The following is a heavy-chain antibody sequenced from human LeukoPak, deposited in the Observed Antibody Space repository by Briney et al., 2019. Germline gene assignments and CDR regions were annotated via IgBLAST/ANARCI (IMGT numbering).Heavy chain of an antibody. Sequence: GESLRLSCAASGFTFSSYGMHWVRQAPGKGLEWVAFIRYDGSNKYHADSVKGRFTISRDNSKNTLYLQMNSLRAEDTAVYYCAKSWSQMPDYWGQGTLVTVSS. CDR1: GFTFSSYG. D-gene: IGHD3-3*01. CDR3: AKSWSQMPDY. J-gene: IGHJ4*02. V-gene: IGHV3-30*02. CDR2: IRYDGSNK.